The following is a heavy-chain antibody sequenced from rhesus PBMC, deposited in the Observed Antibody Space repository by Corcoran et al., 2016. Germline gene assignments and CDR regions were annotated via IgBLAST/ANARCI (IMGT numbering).Heavy chain of an antibody. D-gene: IGHD1-1-1*01. CDR3: AKDRIAGTPFGAFDF. CDR2: SNRGGGST. CDR1: GFTFSSYW. V-gene: IGHV3S25*01. J-gene: IGHJ3*01. Sequence: EVQLVESGGGLAKPGGSLRLSCSASGFTFSSYWMNWVRQAPGKGLELVSASNRGGGSTNYADTVKGRFPISRDNSKNTLTLQMNSLRAEDTAVYYCAKDRIAGTPFGAFDFWGQGLRVTVSS.